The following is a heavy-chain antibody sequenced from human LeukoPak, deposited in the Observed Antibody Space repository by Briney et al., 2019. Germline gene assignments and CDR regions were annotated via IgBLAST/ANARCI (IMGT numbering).Heavy chain of an antibody. D-gene: IGHD3-16*01. V-gene: IGHV4-38-2*01. J-gene: IGHJ4*02. CDR1: GYSISTLAN. CDR2: IYFSGHST. CDR3: ARHDKSYTSRSPFDF. Sequence: PSETLSLTCPVSGYSISTLANWGWIRQPPGKGLEWIGYIYFSGHSTSYNPSLGGRATMSADSSKNQFSLNLRSVTAADTAIYFCARHDKSYTSRSPFDFWGQGVLVAVSS.